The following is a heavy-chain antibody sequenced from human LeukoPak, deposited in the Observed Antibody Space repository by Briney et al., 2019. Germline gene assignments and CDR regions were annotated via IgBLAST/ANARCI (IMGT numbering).Heavy chain of an antibody. J-gene: IGHJ4*02. V-gene: IGHV4-39*01. CDR1: GGSISSSSYY. Sequence: SETLSLTCTVSGGSISSSSYYWGWIRRPPGKGLEWIGSIYYSGSTYYNPSLKSRVTISVDTSKNQFSLKLSSVTAADTAVYYCATIHPGPDSGQVYWGQGTLVTVSS. D-gene: IGHD5-12*01. CDR2: IYYSGST. CDR3: ATIHPGPDSGQVY.